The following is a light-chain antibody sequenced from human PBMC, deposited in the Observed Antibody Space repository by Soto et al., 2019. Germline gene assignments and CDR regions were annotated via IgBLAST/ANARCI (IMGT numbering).Light chain of an antibody. CDR3: QQSAT. J-gene: IGKJ3*01. V-gene: IGKV3D-20*02. CDR2: DAS. Sequence: ENVLTQSPATLSLSPGDRATLSCRASQIVRSNSLAWYQQKPGQPPRLLMYDASSRPPGIPDRFSGSGSGTDFTLTISRLEPEDVAVYYCQQSATFGPGTKVDIK. CDR1: QIVRSNS.